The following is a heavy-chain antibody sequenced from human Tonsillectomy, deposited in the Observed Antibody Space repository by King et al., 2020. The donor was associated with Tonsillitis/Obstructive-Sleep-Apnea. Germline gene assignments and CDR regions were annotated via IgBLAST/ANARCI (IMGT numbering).Heavy chain of an antibody. J-gene: IGHJ4*02. CDR3: ARYSYGPLFDY. D-gene: IGHD5-18*01. Sequence: VQLVESGAEVKKPGESLKISCKASGYFFTTYWIGWVRQMPGKGLEWMGIIYPADCDTSYSPSFEGQVTISADKSIGTSYLQWSSLKASDSAMYYCARYSYGPLFDYWAKGPLVTVSP. V-gene: IGHV5-51*01. CDR2: IYPADCDT. CDR1: GYFFTTYW.